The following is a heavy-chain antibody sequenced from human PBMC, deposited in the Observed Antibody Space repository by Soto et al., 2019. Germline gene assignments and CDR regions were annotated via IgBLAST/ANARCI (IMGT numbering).Heavy chain of an antibody. CDR3: ARAVAVPADFDY. D-gene: IGHD6-19*01. CDR2: INAGNGNT. V-gene: IGHV1-3*05. Sequence: QVQLVQSGAEEKKPGASVKVSCKASGYTFTGYAMHWVRQAPGQRLEWMGWINAGNGNTKYSQKFQGRVTITRDTSASTAYMELSSLRSEDTAVYYCARAVAVPADFDYWGQGPLVTASS. CDR1: GYTFTGYA. J-gene: IGHJ4*02.